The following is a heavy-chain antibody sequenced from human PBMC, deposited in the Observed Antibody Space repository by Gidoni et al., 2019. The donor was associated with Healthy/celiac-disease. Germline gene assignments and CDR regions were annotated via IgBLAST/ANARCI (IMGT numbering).Heavy chain of an antibody. CDR3: ARRVDYCGGDCYSSYYFDY. CDR2: IYYSGST. J-gene: IGHJ4*02. V-gene: IGHV4-39*01. CDR1: GGSISSSRYY. Sequence: QLQLQASGPGLVKPSETLSLTCTVSGGSISSSRYYWGWIRQPPGKGLEWIGSIYYSGSTYYNPSLKSRVTISVDTSKNQFSLKLSSVTAADTAVYYCARRVDYCGGDCYSSYYFDYWGQGTLVTVSS. D-gene: IGHD2-21*02.